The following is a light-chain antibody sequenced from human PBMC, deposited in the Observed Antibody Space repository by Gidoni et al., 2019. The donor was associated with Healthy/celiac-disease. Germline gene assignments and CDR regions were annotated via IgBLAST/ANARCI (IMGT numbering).Light chain of an antibody. CDR2: AAS. V-gene: IGKV1-39*01. J-gene: IGKJ1*01. CDR3: QQSYSTPPT. Sequence: DIQMTQSPSSLFASVGDRVTITCRASQSISSYLNWYQQKPGKAPKLLIYAASSLQSGVPSRFSGSGSGTDFTLTISSLQPEEYATYYCQQSYSTPPTFGQGTKVEIK. CDR1: QSISSY.